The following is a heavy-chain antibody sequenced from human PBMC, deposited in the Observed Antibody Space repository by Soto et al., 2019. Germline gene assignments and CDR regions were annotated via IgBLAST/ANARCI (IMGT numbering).Heavy chain of an antibody. CDR3: ARGMGIRWYDY. CDR1: GGAFRSYT. CDR2: IIPMFGTA. V-gene: IGHV1-69*12. Sequence: QVQLVQSGAEVKKPGSSVKVSCKASGGAFRSYTISWFRQAPGQGLEWMGGIIPMFGTANYAQKFQGRVTVSADESTSTDYMELSSLRSDDTAVYYCARGMGIRWYDYWGQGTLVTVSS. J-gene: IGHJ4*02. D-gene: IGHD2-15*01.